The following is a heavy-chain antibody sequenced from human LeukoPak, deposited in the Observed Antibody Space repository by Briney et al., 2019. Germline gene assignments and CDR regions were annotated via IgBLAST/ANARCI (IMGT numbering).Heavy chain of an antibody. V-gene: IGHV3-30*04. CDR2: ISYDGSNK. CDR1: GFTFSSYA. D-gene: IGHD6-13*01. J-gene: IGHJ4*02. CDR3: AKDHSSSWTFDY. Sequence: GGSLRLSCAASGFTFSSYAMHWVRQAPGKGLEWVAVISYDGSNKYYADSVKGRFTISRDNSKNTLYLQMNSLRAEDTAVYYCAKDHSSSWTFDYWGQGTLVTVSS.